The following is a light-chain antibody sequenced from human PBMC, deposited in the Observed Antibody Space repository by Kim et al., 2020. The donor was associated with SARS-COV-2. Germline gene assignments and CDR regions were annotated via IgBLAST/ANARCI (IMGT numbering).Light chain of an antibody. V-gene: IGLV3-19*01. CDR1: SRRSYY. J-gene: IGLJ3*02. CDR2: GKN. Sequence: ALGQTVRITCQGDSRRSYYASWYQQKPGQAPVLVIYGKNNRPSGIPDRFSGSSSGNTASLTITGAQAEDEADYYCNSRDSSGSHWVFGGGTQLTVL. CDR3: NSRDSSGSHWV.